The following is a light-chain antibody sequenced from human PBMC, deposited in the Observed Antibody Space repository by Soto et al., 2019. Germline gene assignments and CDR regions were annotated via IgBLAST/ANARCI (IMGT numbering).Light chain of an antibody. CDR1: SSNIGSNT. J-gene: IGLJ3*02. CDR2: GND. Sequence: QSVLTQPPSASGTPGQRVTISCSGSSSNIGSNTVNWYQQFPGTAPKVLIYGNDQRPSGVPDRFSGSRSGTSASLAISGLQSEDEADYHCAAWDDSLKAWVFGGGTKVTVL. V-gene: IGLV1-44*01. CDR3: AAWDDSLKAWV.